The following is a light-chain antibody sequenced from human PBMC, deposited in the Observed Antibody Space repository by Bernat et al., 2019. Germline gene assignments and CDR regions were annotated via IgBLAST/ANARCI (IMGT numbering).Light chain of an antibody. CDR2: YET. J-gene: IGLJ3*02. Sequence: SYVLTQPPSVSVAPGGTATITCGGDDIGDKRVHCYQQKPGQAPVVVMYYETKRPSGIPERFTGTSSGSVATLTINRAEAGDEADYYCQVWDSSGLWVFGGGTKVTVV. V-gene: IGLV3-21*04. CDR1: DIGDKR. CDR3: QVWDSSGLWV.